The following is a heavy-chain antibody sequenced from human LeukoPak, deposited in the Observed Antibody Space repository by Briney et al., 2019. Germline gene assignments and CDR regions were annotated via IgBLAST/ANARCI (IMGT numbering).Heavy chain of an antibody. J-gene: IGHJ4*02. D-gene: IGHD3-22*01. CDR2: INPNSGGT. CDR3: ARTPYSSGSLYYFDF. CDR1: GYTFTGYY. V-gene: IGHV1-2*04. Sequence: ASVKVSCKASGYTFTGYYMHWVRQAPGQGLEWMGWINPNSGGTNYAQKFQGWVTMTRDTSISTAYMELSRLRSDDTAVYYCARTPYSSGSLYYFDFWGQGTLVTVSS.